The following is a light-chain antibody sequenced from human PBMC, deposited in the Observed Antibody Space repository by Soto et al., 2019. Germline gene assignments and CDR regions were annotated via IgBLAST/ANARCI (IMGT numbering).Light chain of an antibody. V-gene: IGLV2-14*01. J-gene: IGLJ1*01. Sequence: LTQPASVSGSPGQSITISCTGTSSDIGGYNYVSWYQQDSGKAPKLIIYAVTDRPSGVSSRFSGSKSGNTAFLTISGLQAEDEADYYCTSYTRSSTYVFVTGTKVTVL. CDR2: AVT. CDR3: TSYTRSSTYV. CDR1: SSDIGGYNY.